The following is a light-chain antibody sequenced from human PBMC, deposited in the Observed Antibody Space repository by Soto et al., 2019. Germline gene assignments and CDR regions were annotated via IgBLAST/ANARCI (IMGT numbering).Light chain of an antibody. V-gene: IGKV3D-7*01. Sequence: EIVMTQSPVTLSLSPGDRATLSCRASQSLSNTYISWYQQKPWQTPRLLIYGASTRATGIPARFSGSGSGTDFTLTISSLQPEDFALYYCHQDFDLPLTFGGGTKVDI. CDR2: GAS. CDR1: QSLSNTY. CDR3: HQDFDLPLT. J-gene: IGKJ4*01.